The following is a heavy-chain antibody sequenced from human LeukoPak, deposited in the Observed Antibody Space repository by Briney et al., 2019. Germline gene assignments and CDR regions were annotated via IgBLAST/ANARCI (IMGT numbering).Heavy chain of an antibody. D-gene: IGHD3-10*01. Sequence: AGGSLRLSCAASGFTFSSYAMHWVRQAPGKGLEWVAVISYDGSNKYYADSVKGRFIISRDNSKNTLYLQMNSLRAEDTAVYYCASMMVRGVIFSVGGPGKFDYWGQGTLVTVSS. V-gene: IGHV3-30*01. CDR2: ISYDGSNK. CDR3: ASMMVRGVIFSVGGPGKFDY. J-gene: IGHJ4*02. CDR1: GFTFSSYA.